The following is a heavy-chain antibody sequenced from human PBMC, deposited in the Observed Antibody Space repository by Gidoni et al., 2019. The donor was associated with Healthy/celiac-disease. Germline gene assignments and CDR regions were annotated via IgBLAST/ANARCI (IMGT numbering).Heavy chain of an antibody. CDR3: ARGRLKLWTGGYYFDY. CDR2: INHSGST. CDR1: GGSFSGYY. J-gene: IGHJ4*02. V-gene: IGHV4-34*01. D-gene: IGHD5-18*01. Sequence: QVQLQQWGAGLLKPSETLSLTCAVYGGSFSGYYWSWIRQPPGKGLEWIGEINHSGSTNYNPSLKSRVTISVDTSKNQFSLKLSSVTAADTAVYYCARGRLKLWTGGYYFDYWGQGTLVTVSS.